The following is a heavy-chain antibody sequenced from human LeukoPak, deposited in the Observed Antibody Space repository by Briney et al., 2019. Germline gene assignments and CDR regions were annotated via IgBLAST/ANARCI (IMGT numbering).Heavy chain of an antibody. J-gene: IGHJ6*03. D-gene: IGHD3-22*01. CDR2: IIPIFGTA. Sequence: GASVKVSCKASGGTFSSYAISWVRQAPGQGLEWMGGIIPIFGTANYAQKFQGRVTITTDESTSTAYMEPSSLRSEDTAVYYCARGTYYYDSSTYPMDVWGKGTTVTVSS. CDR1: GGTFSSYA. V-gene: IGHV1-69*05. CDR3: ARGTYYYDSSTYPMDV.